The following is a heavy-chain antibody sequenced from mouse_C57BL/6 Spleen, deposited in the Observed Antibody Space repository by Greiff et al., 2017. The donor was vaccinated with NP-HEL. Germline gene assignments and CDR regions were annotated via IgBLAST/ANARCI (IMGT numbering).Heavy chain of an antibody. J-gene: IGHJ2*01. D-gene: IGHD2-5*01. CDR3: TRLYYSNYVDFDY. V-gene: IGHV14-4*01. Sequence: EVKLQESGAELVRPGASVKLSCTASGFNIKDDYMHWVKQRPEQGLEWIGWIDPENGDTEYASKFQGKATITADTSSNTAYLQLSSLTSEDTAVYYCTRLYYSNYVDFDYWGQGTTLTVSS. CDR2: IDPENGDT. CDR1: GFNIKDDY.